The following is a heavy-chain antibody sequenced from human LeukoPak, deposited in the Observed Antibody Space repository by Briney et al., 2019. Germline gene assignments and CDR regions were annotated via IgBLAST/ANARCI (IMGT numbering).Heavy chain of an antibody. Sequence: PGGSLRLSCAASGFTFSDYYMSWLRQAPGKGLERVSYISSSSSYTNYADSVKGRFTISRDNAKNSLYLQMNSLRAEDTAVYYCARDGDGDRTFDYWGQGTLVTVSS. CDR1: GFTFSDYY. CDR3: ARDGDGDRTFDY. CDR2: ISSSSSYT. V-gene: IGHV3-11*06. D-gene: IGHD4-17*01. J-gene: IGHJ4*02.